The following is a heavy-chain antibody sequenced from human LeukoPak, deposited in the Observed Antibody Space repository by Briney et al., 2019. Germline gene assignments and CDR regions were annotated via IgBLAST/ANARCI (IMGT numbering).Heavy chain of an antibody. J-gene: IGHJ4*02. CDR2: ISTGNGNT. D-gene: IGHD3-10*01. Sequence: ASVKVSCKASASTFSTYAIHWVRQPPGQGLEWMGWISTGNGNTRYSKAFQDRVTITRDTSASTVYMELRGLRSEVMAVYYCARENYYRIGRFDRAYLDDWGQGTLVTVSS. V-gene: IGHV1-3*03. CDR1: ASTFSTYA. CDR3: ARENYYRIGRFDRAYLDD.